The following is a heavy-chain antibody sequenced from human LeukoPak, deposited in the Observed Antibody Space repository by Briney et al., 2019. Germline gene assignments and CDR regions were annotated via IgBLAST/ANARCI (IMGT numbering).Heavy chain of an antibody. J-gene: IGHJ4*02. V-gene: IGHV3-48*02. CDR1: GFTFSSYR. CDR3: AREALGGSYSGY. CDR2: ISSSSSSI. D-gene: IGHD1-26*01. Sequence: GGPLRLSCAASGFTFSSYRMNWVRQAPGKGLEWVSYISSSSSSINYADSVKGRFSISRDNAKNSLYLQMNSLRDEDTAVYYCAREALGGSYSGYWGQGTRVTVSS.